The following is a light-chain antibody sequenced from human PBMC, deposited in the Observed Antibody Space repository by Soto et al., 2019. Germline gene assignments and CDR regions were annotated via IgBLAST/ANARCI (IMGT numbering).Light chain of an antibody. J-gene: IGLJ3*02. CDR2: LEGSGSY. Sequence: QSVLTQSSSASASLGSSVTLTGTLSSGHGSYIIAWHQQQPGKAPRYLMKLEGSGSYNKGSGVPDRFSGSSSGADRYLTISNLQFEDEADYYCETWDSNTHTVFGGGTKLTVL. CDR1: SGHGSYI. CDR3: ETWDSNTHTV. V-gene: IGLV4-60*02.